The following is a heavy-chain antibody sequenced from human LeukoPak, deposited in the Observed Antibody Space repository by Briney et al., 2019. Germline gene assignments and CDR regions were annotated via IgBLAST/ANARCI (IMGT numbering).Heavy chain of an antibody. D-gene: IGHD6-13*01. Sequence: PGGSLILSCTASGFTFSSYSMNWVRQAPGKGLEWVSSISSSSTYIYYADSVKGRFTISRDNAKNSLYLQMNSLRAEDTAVYHCARLPSSSYSPGTSDYWGQGTLVTVSS. V-gene: IGHV3-21*01. J-gene: IGHJ4*02. CDR1: GFTFSSYS. CDR3: ARLPSSSYSPGTSDY. CDR2: ISSSSTYI.